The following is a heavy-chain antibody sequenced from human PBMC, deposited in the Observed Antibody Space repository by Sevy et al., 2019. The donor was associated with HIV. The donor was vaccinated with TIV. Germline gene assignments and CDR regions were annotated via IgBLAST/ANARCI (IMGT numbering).Heavy chain of an antibody. J-gene: IGHJ4*02. CDR3: TKGSSDWYSPGD. D-gene: IGHD6-19*01. V-gene: IGHV3-15*04. Sequence: GGSLRLSCAASGFTFSNAWMSWVRQAPGKGLEWVGRIESKTDGGTTDYAEPVKGRFTISRKDSKNTLYLQMNSLKTEDTAVYYCTKGSSDWYSPGDWGQGTLVTVSS. CDR2: IESKTDGGTT. CDR1: GFTFSNAW.